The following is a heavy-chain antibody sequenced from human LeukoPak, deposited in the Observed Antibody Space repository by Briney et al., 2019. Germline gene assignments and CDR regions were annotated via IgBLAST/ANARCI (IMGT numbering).Heavy chain of an antibody. CDR3: VRHSGRAGGQ. J-gene: IGHJ1*01. Sequence: NPGGSLRLSCAASGFNFGVHYMSWLRQAPGKRPEWISYISANGGDIAYADSVKGRFTISRDNAKNSLHLQMNGLRFEDTAVYHCVRHSGRAGGQWGQGPSLPSPQ. V-gene: IGHV3-11*01. D-gene: IGHD3-10*01. CDR2: ISANGGDI. CDR1: GFNFGVHY.